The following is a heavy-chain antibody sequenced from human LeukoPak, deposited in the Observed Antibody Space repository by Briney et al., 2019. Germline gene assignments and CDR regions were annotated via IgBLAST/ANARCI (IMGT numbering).Heavy chain of an antibody. CDR2: ISSSGSTI. CDR1: GFTFSSYE. V-gene: IGHV3-48*03. J-gene: IGHJ4*02. Sequence: GGSLRLSCAASGFTFSSYEMNWVRQAPGKGLEWVSYISSSGSTIYYADSVKGRFTISRDNAKNSLYLQMNSLRAEDTAVYYCAKTYYDFWSGYYTGIAPDYWGQGTLVTVSS. CDR3: AKTYYDFWSGYYTGIAPDY. D-gene: IGHD3-3*01.